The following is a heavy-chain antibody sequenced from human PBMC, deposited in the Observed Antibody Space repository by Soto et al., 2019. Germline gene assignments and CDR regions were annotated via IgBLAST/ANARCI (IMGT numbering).Heavy chain of an antibody. Sequence: QVQRVQSGAGVKKPGSSVKVSCRASGGTFGSYAISWGRQAPGQGLEWMGGIIPIPVTANYAQKFQGRVTIAADESTSTAYMELSSLRSEDTAVYYCARSQGSSTSLEIYYYYYYGMDVWGQGTTVTVSS. J-gene: IGHJ6*02. D-gene: IGHD2-2*01. CDR2: IIPIPVTA. CDR1: GGTFGSYA. CDR3: ARSQGSSTSLEIYYYYYYGMDV. V-gene: IGHV1-69*01.